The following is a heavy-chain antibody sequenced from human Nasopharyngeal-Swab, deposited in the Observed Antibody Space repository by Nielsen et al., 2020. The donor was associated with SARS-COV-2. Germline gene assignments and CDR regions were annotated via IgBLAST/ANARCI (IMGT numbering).Heavy chain of an antibody. CDR2: ISYRGSSK. Sequence: GGSLRLSCAASGSTFSNFDMHWVRQAPGKGPEWVAFISYRGSSKYYADSVKGRFTISRDNFKKTLYLQMNSLRAEDTAVYYCARHRVPDIVVVPAAMDVWGQGTTVTVSS. J-gene: IGHJ6*02. CDR1: GSTFSNFD. D-gene: IGHD2-2*01. V-gene: IGHV3-30*03. CDR3: ARHRVPDIVVVPAAMDV.